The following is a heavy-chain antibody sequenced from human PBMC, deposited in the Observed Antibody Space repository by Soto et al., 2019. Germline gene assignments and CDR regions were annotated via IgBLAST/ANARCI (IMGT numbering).Heavy chain of an antibody. J-gene: IGHJ5*02. CDR2: ISSDGSNE. D-gene: IGHD2-21*01. Sequence: QVQLVEYGGGVVQPGRSLRLCCAASGFTFNNYGIHWVRQAPGMGLEWVAVISSDGSNEYYGDSVKGRFTIYRDNSKDTLYLQMNSLRAEDTAVYYCARDREYSGDHWFDPWGQGTLVTVSS. V-gene: IGHV3-33*01. CDR1: GFTFNNYG. CDR3: ARDREYSGDHWFDP.